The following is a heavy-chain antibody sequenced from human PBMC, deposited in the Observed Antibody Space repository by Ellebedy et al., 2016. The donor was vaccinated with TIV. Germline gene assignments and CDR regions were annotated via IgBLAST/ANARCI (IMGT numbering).Heavy chain of an antibody. V-gene: IGHV1-69*06. D-gene: IGHD6-19*01. Sequence: AASVKVSCKASGGSFSSHAISWVLQAPGQGLEWMGGSIPFFGAASYAQKFQGRVTVSADKSTHTAYMELSSLRSEDTAVYYCASRLERNSSAWSLYFYYGMDVWGQGTTVTVSS. CDR1: GGSFSSHA. CDR3: ASRLERNSSAWSLYFYYGMDV. CDR2: SIPFFGAA. J-gene: IGHJ6*02.